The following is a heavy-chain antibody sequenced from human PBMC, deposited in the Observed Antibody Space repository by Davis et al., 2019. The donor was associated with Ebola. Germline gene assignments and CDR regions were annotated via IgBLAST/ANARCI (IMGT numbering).Heavy chain of an antibody. Sequence: PSETLSLTCTVSGGSISSYYWSWIRQPPGKGLEWIGYIYYSGSTNYNPSLKSRVTISVDTSKNQFSLKLSSVTAADTAVYYCARGWGYDSSGYGYYYGMDVWGQGTTVTVSS. CDR2: IYYSGST. D-gene: IGHD3-22*01. J-gene: IGHJ6*02. CDR1: GGSISSYY. V-gene: IGHV4-59*01. CDR3: ARGWGYDSSGYGYYYGMDV.